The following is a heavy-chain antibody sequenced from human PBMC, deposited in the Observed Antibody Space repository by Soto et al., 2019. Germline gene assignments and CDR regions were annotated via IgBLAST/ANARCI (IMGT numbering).Heavy chain of an antibody. CDR2: INHSGST. D-gene: IGHD2-2*01. V-gene: IGHV4-34*01. Sequence: SETLSLTCAGYGGSFSGYYWSWIRQPPGKGLEWIGEINHSGSTNYNPSLKSRVTISVDTSKNQFSLKLSSVTAADTAVYYCARGKYQPLWGQGTLVTVSS. CDR3: ARGKYQPL. CDR1: GGSFSGYY. J-gene: IGHJ4*02.